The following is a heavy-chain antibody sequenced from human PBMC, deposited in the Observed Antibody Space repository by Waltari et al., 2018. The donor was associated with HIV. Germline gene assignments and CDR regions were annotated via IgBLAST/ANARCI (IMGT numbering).Heavy chain of an antibody. CDR2: TYYSGST. CDR1: GGSISSSSYY. D-gene: IGHD3-10*01. V-gene: IGHV4-39*01. CDR3: ARLLPRTSIITMVRGVSEN. J-gene: IGHJ4*02. Sequence: QLQLQESGPGLVKPSETLSLTCTVSGGSISSSSYYWGWVRQPPGTWLEWIGSTYYSGSTYYNPSLKSRVTISVDTSKNQFSLKLSSVTAADTAVYYCARLLPRTSIITMVRGVSENWGQGTLVTVSS.